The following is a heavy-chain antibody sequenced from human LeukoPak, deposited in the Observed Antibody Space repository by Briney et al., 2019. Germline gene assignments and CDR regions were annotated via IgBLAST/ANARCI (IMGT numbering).Heavy chain of an antibody. J-gene: IGHJ4*02. D-gene: IGHD3-9*01. CDR2: SGPGGSKT. V-gene: IGHV3-23*01. Sequence: GGSLRLSCAASGFTFRSFAMTWVRQAPGKGLERVSASGPGGSKTYYADSVKGRFTISRDTSKNTLYLQMDNLRAEDTAVYYCAQGLGLRYFDWLPDFWGQGTLVTVSS. CDR3: AQGLGLRYFDWLPDF. CDR1: GFTFRSFA.